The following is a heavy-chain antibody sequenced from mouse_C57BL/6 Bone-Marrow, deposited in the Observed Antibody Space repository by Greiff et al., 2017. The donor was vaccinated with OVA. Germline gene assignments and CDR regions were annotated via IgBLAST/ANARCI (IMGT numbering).Heavy chain of an antibody. Sequence: EVQLQESGPGLVKPSQSLSLTCSVTGYSITSGYYWNWIRQFPGNKLEWMGYISYDGSNNYNPSLKNRISLTRDTSKNQFFLKLNSVTTEDTAIYYCASWWLLPVMDYWGQGTSVTVSS. CDR3: ASWWLLPVMDY. CDR2: ISYDGSN. CDR1: GYSITSGYY. V-gene: IGHV3-6*01. J-gene: IGHJ4*01. D-gene: IGHD2-3*01.